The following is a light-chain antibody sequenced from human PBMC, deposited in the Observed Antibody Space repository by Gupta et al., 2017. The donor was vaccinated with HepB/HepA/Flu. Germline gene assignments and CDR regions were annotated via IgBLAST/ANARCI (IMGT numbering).Light chain of an antibody. CDR2: DAS. CDR3: QQRSNWQIT. Sequence: IVLPQSPATASSSPGERATLSCRASQSVSSYLAWYQQKPGQTPRLLIYDASKRATGIPARFSGSGPGTDFTLTISSLEPEDFAVYYCQQRSNWQITFGQGTRLEIK. V-gene: IGKV3D-11*02. CDR1: QSVSSY. J-gene: IGKJ5*01.